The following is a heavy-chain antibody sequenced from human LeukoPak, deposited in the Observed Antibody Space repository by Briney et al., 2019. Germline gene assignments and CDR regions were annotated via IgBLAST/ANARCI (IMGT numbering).Heavy chain of an antibody. CDR2: IYTSGST. Sequence: SETLSLTCTVSGGSISNYYWSWIRQPAGKGLEWIGRIYTSGSTNYNPSLKSRVTMSVDTSKNQFSLNLSSVTAADTAVYFCARGSRVVTTIPGNGFDPWGQGTLVTVSS. CDR1: GGSISNYY. D-gene: IGHD2-21*02. CDR3: ARGSRVVTTIPGNGFDP. V-gene: IGHV4-4*07. J-gene: IGHJ5*02.